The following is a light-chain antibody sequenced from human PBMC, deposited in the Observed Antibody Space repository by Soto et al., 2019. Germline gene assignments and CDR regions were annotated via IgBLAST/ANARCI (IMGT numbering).Light chain of an antibody. CDR1: QSVYNRY. CDR3: QQYSGSLPYT. Sequence: EIVLTQSPDTLSLSPGETATLSCRASQSVYNRYLAWYQQKPGQAPRLLIYGASFRAPGTPERFSGSGSGSDFTLTISRLEPEDFGVYYCQQYSGSLPYTFGQGTKLEIK. J-gene: IGKJ2*01. CDR2: GAS. V-gene: IGKV3-20*01.